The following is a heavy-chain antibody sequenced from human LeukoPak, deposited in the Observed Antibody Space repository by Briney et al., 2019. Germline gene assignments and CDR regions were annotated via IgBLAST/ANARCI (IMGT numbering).Heavy chain of an antibody. CDR3: AKDWHILTGRNCFDP. CDR2: VTSYNGDT. J-gene: IGHJ5*02. D-gene: IGHD3-9*01. V-gene: IGHV1-18*01. Sequence: ASVKVSCKASGYTFTSYGISWVRQAPGQGLEWMGWVTSYNGDTNYAQKFQGRVTMSADTSTTTAYMELRSLRFDDTAIYYCAKDWHILTGRNCFDPWGQGTLVTVSS. CDR1: GYTFTSYG.